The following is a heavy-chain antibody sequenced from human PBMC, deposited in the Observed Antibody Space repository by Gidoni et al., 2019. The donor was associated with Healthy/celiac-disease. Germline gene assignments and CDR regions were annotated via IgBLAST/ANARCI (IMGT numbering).Heavy chain of an antibody. V-gene: IGHV3-21*01. Sequence: EVQLVESGGGLVTPGGSLRLSCAASGFTFSSYSMNWVRQAPGKGLEWVSSISSSSSYIYYADSVKGRFTISRDNAKNSLYLQMNSLRAEDTAVYYCARGGWQWLVNDAFDIWGQGTMVTVSS. CDR1: GFTFSSYS. J-gene: IGHJ3*02. CDR3: ARGGWQWLVNDAFDI. CDR2: ISSSSSYI. D-gene: IGHD6-19*01.